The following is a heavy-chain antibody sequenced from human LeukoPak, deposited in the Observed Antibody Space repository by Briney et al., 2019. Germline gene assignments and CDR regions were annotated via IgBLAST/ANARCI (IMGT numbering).Heavy chain of an antibody. J-gene: IGHJ1*01. CDR1: GFTFSGDS. CDR3: ARDHSNYAYFQH. D-gene: IGHD4-11*01. CDR2: IKQDGSRK. Sequence: GGSLRLSCAASGFTFSGDSMSWVRQPPGKGLEWVASIKQDGSRKYYVDSVKGRFTISRDNANNLLYLQMSSLRAEDTAVYFCARDHSNYAYFQHWGQGTLVTVSS. V-gene: IGHV3-7*01.